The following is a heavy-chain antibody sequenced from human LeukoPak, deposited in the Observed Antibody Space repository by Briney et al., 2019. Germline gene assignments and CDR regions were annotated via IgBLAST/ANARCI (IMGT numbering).Heavy chain of an antibody. CDR3: ATLLRFSAGPYYFDY. J-gene: IGHJ4*02. D-gene: IGHD6-13*01. Sequence: ASVKVSCKVSGYTLTELSMHWVRQAPGKGLEWMGGFDPEDGETIYAQKFQGRVTMTEDTSTDTAYMELSSLRSEDTAVYYCATLLRFSAGPYYFDYXXQGTXXTVS. V-gene: IGHV1-24*01. CDR2: FDPEDGET. CDR1: GYTLTELS.